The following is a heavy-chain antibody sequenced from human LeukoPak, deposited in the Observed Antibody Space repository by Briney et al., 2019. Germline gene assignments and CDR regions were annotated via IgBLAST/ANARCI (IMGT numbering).Heavy chain of an antibody. V-gene: IGHV1-69*13. J-gene: IGHJ5*02. D-gene: IGHD2-2*01. CDR3: AIVVPAASWFDP. Sequence: EASVKVSCKASGGTFSSYAISWVRQAPGQGLEWMGGVIPIFGTANYAQKFQGRVTITADESTSTAYMELSSLRSEDTAVYYCAIVVPAASWFDPWGQRTLDTVSS. CDR2: VIPIFGTA. CDR1: GGTFSSYA.